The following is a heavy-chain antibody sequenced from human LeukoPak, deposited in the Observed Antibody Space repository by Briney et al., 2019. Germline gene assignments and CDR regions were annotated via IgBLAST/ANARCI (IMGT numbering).Heavy chain of an antibody. Sequence: GGSLRLSCAASAFTFSSYGMHWVRQAPGKGLEWVAVISYDGSNKYYADSVKGRFTISRDNSKNTLYLQMNSLRAEDTAVYYCAKDVEDYWGQGTLVTVSS. V-gene: IGHV3-30*18. J-gene: IGHJ4*02. CDR1: AFTFSSYG. CDR2: ISYDGSNK. CDR3: AKDVEDY.